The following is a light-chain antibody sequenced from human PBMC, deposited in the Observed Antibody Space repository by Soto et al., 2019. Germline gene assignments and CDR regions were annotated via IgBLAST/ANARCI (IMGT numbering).Light chain of an antibody. CDR2: EVS. CDR3: SSYTSSNTLV. V-gene: IGLV2-14*01. Sequence: QSALTQPASVSGSPGQSITISCTGTSSDVGAYNYVSWYQQHPGKAPKLMIFEVSDRPSGVSNRFAGSKSGNTASLTISGLQAEDEADYSCSSYTSSNTLVFGGGTKLPS. J-gene: IGLJ2*01. CDR1: SSDVGAYNY.